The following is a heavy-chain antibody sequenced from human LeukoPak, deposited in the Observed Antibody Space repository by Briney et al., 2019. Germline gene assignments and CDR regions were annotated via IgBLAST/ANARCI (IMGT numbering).Heavy chain of an antibody. J-gene: IGHJ4*02. CDR2: ISTSSSTL. D-gene: IGHD6-19*01. CDR1: GFSFSSYT. CDR3: AREPSQVTVAGDYFDY. V-gene: IGHV3-48*01. Sequence: GGSLRLSCAASGFSFSSYTMNWVRQAPGKGLEWVSYISTSSSTLRYVDSVKGRFTISRDNAKNSLYLQMNSLRAEDTAMYYCAREPSQVTVAGDYFDYWGQGTLVTVSS.